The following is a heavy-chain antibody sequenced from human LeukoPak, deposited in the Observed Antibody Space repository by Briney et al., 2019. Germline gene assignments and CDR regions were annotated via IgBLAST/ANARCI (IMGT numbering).Heavy chain of an antibody. J-gene: IGHJ4*02. V-gene: IGHV3-74*01. Sequence: GGSLRLSCAASGFTFSNYWMHWVRQAPGKGLVWVSRIDSDGSSTSYADSVKGRFTISRDNAKNTLYLLMNSLRDEDTAVYYCARDGGYCTNGVCFFDYWGQGTLVTVPS. CDR1: GFTFSNYW. D-gene: IGHD2-8*01. CDR3: ARDGGYCTNGVCFFDY. CDR2: IDSDGSST.